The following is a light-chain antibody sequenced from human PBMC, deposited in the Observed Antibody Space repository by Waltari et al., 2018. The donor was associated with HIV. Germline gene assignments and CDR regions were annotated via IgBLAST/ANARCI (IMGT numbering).Light chain of an antibody. CDR2: CAS. CDR1: QSVSTRF. V-gene: IGKV3-20*01. CDR3: QQYDNSATWT. Sequence: EIELTQSPGTLALSPGERATLSCRASQSVSTRFLAWYQQKPGHAPRLIIYCASSRATDIPDRFSVSGSGTDFTFTISRLEPEDFAVYFCQQYDNSATWTFGQGTKVEIQ. J-gene: IGKJ1*01.